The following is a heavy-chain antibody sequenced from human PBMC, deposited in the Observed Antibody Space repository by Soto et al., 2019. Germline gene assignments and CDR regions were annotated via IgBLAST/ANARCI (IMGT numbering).Heavy chain of an antibody. CDR1: GGTFSSYA. V-gene: IGHV1-69*06. Sequence: QVQLVQSGDEVKKPGSSVKVSCKASGGTFSSYAISWVRQAPGQGLERMGGIIPVFGTGIYAQKFQGRVTITADKSTNTAYMELSSVRSEDAVVYFCARVGGTGGYTYGLDYWGQGTLVTVSS. J-gene: IGHJ4*02. CDR3: ARVGGTGGYTYGLDY. D-gene: IGHD5-18*01. CDR2: IIPVFGTG.